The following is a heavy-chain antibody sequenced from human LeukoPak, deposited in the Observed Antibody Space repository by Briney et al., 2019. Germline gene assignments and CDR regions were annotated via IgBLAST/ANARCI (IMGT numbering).Heavy chain of an antibody. D-gene: IGHD3-3*01. J-gene: IGHJ4*02. CDR3: ARAIFGVANLDY. CDR2: IIPILGIA. V-gene: IGHV1-69*04. Sequence: SVKVSCKASGGTFSSYAISWVRQAPGQGLEWMGRIIPILGIANYAQKFQGRVTITADKSTSTAYMELSSLRSEDTAVYYCARAIFGVANLDYCGQGTLVTVSS. CDR1: GGTFSSYA.